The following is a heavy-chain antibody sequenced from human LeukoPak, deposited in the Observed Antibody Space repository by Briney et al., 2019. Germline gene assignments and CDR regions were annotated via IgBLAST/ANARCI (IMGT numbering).Heavy chain of an antibody. CDR1: GFTVTTHY. CDR2: HDLGGNT. Sequence: GGSLRLSCAGSGFTVTTHYMSWVRQAPGKGLEWVSTHDLGGNTYYTDSVKGRFSVSRDRSKNTLDLHMQSLRDEDTAVYYCAAYIVGVPHWGQGALVTVSS. D-gene: IGHD3-22*01. J-gene: IGHJ4*02. CDR3: AAYIVGVPH. V-gene: IGHV3-53*01.